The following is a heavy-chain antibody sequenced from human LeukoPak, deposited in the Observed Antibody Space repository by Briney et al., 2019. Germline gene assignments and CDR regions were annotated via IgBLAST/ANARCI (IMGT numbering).Heavy chain of an antibody. Sequence: GGSLRLSCAASGFTFSSYAMSWVRQAPGKGLEWVSVISGSGGSTYYRDSVKGRFTISRGNSKNTLYLQMNSLRAEDTAVYYCAKESWPGIAAAGHDYWGQGTLVTVSS. CDR1: GFTFSSYA. CDR2: ISGSGGST. V-gene: IGHV3-23*01. J-gene: IGHJ4*02. CDR3: AKESWPGIAAAGHDY. D-gene: IGHD6-13*01.